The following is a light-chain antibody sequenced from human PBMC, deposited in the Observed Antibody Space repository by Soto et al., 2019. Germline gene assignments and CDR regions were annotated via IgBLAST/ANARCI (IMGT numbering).Light chain of an antibody. CDR1: QRIGTY. V-gene: IGKV3-11*01. Sequence: EIVLTQSPATLSLSPGDRATLSCRASQRIGTYLAWYQQKRGQAPRLLIYDSSNRAIGIAARFSGSGSGTDFTLTISSLAPEDFAVYFCQHRSNSPPTWTFGQGTKVEIK. CDR2: DSS. J-gene: IGKJ1*01. CDR3: QHRSNSPPTWT.